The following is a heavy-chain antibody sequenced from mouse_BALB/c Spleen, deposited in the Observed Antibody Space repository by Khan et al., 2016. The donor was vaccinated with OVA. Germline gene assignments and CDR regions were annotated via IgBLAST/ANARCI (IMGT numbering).Heavy chain of an antibody. CDR3: ARPPDFSYFMGY. CDR2: INTYTGEP. CDR1: GYIFTSYG. Sequence: QIQLVQSGPELKKPGETVKISCKASGYIFTSYGMNWVKQAPGKGLKWMGWINTYTGEPTYADDFTGLFVFSLETSASTAYLLINNLKNEDTATNFCARPPDFSYFMGYWGQGTSVTVSS. D-gene: IGHD2-13*01. J-gene: IGHJ4*01. V-gene: IGHV9-3-1*01.